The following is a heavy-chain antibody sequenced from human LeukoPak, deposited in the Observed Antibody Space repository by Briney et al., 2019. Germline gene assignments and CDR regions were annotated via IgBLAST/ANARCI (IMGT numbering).Heavy chain of an antibody. CDR1: GGSFSGYY. V-gene: IGHV4-34*01. D-gene: IGHD5-18*01. CDR3: ARGRGYSYAYDY. CDR2: INHSGST. Sequence: SETLSLTCAVYGGSFSGYYWSWIRQPPGKGLEWIGEINHSGSTNYNPSLKSRVTISVDTSKNQFSLKLSFVTAADTAVYYCARGRGYSYAYDYWGQGTLVTVSS. J-gene: IGHJ4*02.